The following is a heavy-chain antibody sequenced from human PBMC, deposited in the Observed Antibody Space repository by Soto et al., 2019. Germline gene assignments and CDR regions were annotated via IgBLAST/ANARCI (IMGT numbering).Heavy chain of an antibody. CDR3: TRAIVVVVAATLPWYYYMDV. CDR1: SGSISSSNW. J-gene: IGHJ6*03. D-gene: IGHD2-15*01. V-gene: IGHV4-4*02. CDR2: IYHSGST. Sequence: PSETLSLTCAVSSGSISSSNWWSWVRQPPGKGLEWIGEIYHSGSTNYNPSLKSRVTISVDKSKNQFSLKLSSVTAADTAVYYCTRAIVVVVAATLPWYYYMDVWGKGTTVTVSS.